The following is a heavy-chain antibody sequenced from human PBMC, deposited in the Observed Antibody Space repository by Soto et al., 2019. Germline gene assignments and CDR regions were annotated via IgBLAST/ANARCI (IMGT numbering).Heavy chain of an antibody. CDR3: AKGLAGAGPAAIRGWFDP. CDR2: ISWDGGST. J-gene: IGHJ5*02. D-gene: IGHD2-2*01. Sequence: PGGSLRLSCAASGFTFDDYTMHWVRQAPGKGLEWVSLISWDGGSTYYADSVKGRFTISRDNSKNSLYLQMNSLRTEDTALYYCAKGLAGAGPAAIRGWFDPWGQGTLVTVSS. V-gene: IGHV3-43*01. CDR1: GFTFDDYT.